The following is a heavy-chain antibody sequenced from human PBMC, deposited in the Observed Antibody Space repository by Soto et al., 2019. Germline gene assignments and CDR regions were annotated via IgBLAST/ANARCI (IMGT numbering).Heavy chain of an antibody. V-gene: IGHV4-30-4*01. D-gene: IGHD3-10*01. CDR3: ARAVTMVRGGAGWFDP. J-gene: IGHJ5*02. Sequence: QVQLQESGPGLVKPSQTLSLTCTVSGGSISSGDYYWSWIRQPPGKGLEWIGYIYYSGSTYYNPSLKSRVTISVDTSKNQFSLKLSSVTAADTAVYYCARAVTMVRGGAGWFDPWGQGTLVTVSS. CDR1: GGSISSGDYY. CDR2: IYYSGST.